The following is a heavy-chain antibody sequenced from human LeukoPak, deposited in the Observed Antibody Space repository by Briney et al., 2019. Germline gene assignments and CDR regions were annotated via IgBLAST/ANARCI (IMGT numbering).Heavy chain of an antibody. CDR2: IRSKAYGGTT. CDR1: GFTLSKYA. J-gene: IGHJ5*02. D-gene: IGHD3-10*01. V-gene: IGHV3-49*04. CDR3: TRNSYYYGSEIHNWFDP. Sequence: PGGSLRLSCAASGFTLSKYAMNWVRQAPGKGLEWVGFIRSKAYGGTTEYAASVKGRFTISRDDSKSIAYLQMNSLKTEDTAVYYCTRNSYYYGSEIHNWFDPWDQGTLVTVSS.